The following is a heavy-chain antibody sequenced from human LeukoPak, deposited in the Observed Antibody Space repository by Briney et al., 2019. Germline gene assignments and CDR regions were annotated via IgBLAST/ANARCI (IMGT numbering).Heavy chain of an antibody. Sequence: SETLSLTCAVYGGSFSGYYWSWIRQPPGKGLEWIGEINHSGSTNYNPSLKSRVTISVDTSKNQFSLKLSSVTAADTAVYYCARIPRVVVPDARGPYGMDVWGQGTTVTVSS. D-gene: IGHD2-2*01. CDR1: GGSFSGYY. V-gene: IGHV4-34*01. CDR2: INHSGST. CDR3: ARIPRVVVPDARGPYGMDV. J-gene: IGHJ6*02.